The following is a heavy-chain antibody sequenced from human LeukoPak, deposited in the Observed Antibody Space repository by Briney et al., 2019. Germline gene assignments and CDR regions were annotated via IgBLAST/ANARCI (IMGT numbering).Heavy chain of an antibody. J-gene: IGHJ4*02. V-gene: IGHV3-21*01. Sequence: GGSLRLSCAASGFTFSSYSMNWVRQAPGKGLEWVSSISSSSSYIYYADSVKGRFTISRDNAKNSLYLQMNSLRAEDTAVYYCARERGNYDSSGNFDYWGQGTLVTVSS. D-gene: IGHD3-22*01. CDR2: ISSSSSYI. CDR1: GFTFSSYS. CDR3: ARERGNYDSSGNFDY.